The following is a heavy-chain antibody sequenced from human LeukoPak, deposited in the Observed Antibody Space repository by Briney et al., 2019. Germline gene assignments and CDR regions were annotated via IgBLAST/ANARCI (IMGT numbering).Heavy chain of an antibody. V-gene: IGHV4-59*01. Sequence: SETLSLTCTVSGGSISSYYWSWIRQPPGKGLEWIGYIYYSGSTNYNPSLKSRVTISVDTSKNQFSLKLSSVTAADTAVYYCAREWVVGATGFSGHDAFDIWGQGTMVTVSS. CDR2: IYYSGST. D-gene: IGHD1-26*01. J-gene: IGHJ3*02. CDR3: AREWVVGATGFSGHDAFDI. CDR1: GGSISSYY.